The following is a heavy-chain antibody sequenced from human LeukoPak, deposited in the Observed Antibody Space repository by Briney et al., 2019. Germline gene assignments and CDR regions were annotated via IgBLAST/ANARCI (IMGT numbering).Heavy chain of an antibody. J-gene: IGHJ4*02. CDR3: ARRIPSFYDSSGYAFDY. V-gene: IGHV4-39*01. CDR2: IYYSGST. Sequence: SETLSLTCTVSGGSISSSSYYWGWIRQPPGKGLEWIGSIYYSGSTYYNPSLKCRVTISVDTSKNQFSLKLSSVTAADTAVYYCARRIPSFYDSSGYAFDYWGQGTLVTVSS. D-gene: IGHD3-22*01. CDR1: GGSISSSSYY.